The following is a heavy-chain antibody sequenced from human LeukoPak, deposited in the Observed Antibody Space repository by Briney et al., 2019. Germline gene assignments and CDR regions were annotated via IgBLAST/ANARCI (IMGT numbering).Heavy chain of an antibody. D-gene: IGHD7-27*01. V-gene: IGHV1-2*02. Sequence: ASVKVSCKASGYTFTDYYMNWVRQAPGQGLEWMGWINPNSGGTNYAQKFQGRVTMTRDTSISTAYMELSRLRSDDTAVYYCAREDAAGELFDYWGQGTLVTVSS. CDR3: AREDAAGELFDY. J-gene: IGHJ4*02. CDR1: GYTFTDYY. CDR2: INPNSGGT.